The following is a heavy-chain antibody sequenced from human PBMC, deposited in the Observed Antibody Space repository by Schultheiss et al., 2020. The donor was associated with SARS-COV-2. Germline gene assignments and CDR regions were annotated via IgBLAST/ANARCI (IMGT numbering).Heavy chain of an antibody. CDR3: ARGRGDFDY. Sequence: GGSLRLSCAASGFTFSSYAMHWVRQAPGKGLEWVALISYDGSNKYYADSVKGRFTISRDNSKNTLYLQMNSLRAEDTAVYYCARGRGDFDYWGQGTLVTVSS. CDR2: ISYDGSNK. V-gene: IGHV3-30*07. CDR1: GFTFSSYA. D-gene: IGHD3-3*01. J-gene: IGHJ4*02.